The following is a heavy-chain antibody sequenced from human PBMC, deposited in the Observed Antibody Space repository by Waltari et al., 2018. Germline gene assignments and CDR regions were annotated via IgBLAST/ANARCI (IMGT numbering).Heavy chain of an antibody. CDR3: ARDAEYFGSGSYYYYGMDV. V-gene: IGHV1-69*08. CDR2: IIPIFGTA. Sequence: QVQLVQSGAEVKKPGSSVKVSCKASGGTFSSYAISWVRQAPGQGLEWMGRIIPIFGTANYAQKFQGRVTITADKSTSTAYMELSSLRSEDTAVYYCARDAEYFGSGSYYYYGMDVWGQGTTVTVSS. CDR1: GGTFSSYA. D-gene: IGHD3-10*01. J-gene: IGHJ6*02.